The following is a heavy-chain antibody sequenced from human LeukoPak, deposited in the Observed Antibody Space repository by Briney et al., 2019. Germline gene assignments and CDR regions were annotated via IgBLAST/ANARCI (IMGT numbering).Heavy chain of an antibody. CDR2: ISAYNGNT. J-gene: IGHJ4*02. CDR1: GYTFTSYG. CDR3: ARAVYYDSSGYSNDY. V-gene: IGHV1-18*01. D-gene: IGHD3-22*01. Sequence: ASVKVSCKASGYTFTSYGISWVRQAPGQGLEWMGWISAYNGNTNYAQKLQGRVTMTTDTSTSTAYMELRSLRSDDTAVYYCARAVYYDSSGYSNDYWGQGTLVTVSS.